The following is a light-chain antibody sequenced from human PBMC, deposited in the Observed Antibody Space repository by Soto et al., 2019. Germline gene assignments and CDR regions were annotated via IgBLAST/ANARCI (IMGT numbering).Light chain of an antibody. CDR2: RNI. CDR1: VSNIGAGYD. J-gene: IGLJ2*01. Sequence: QSALTQPPSVSGAPGQRVTISCTGSVSNIGAGYDVHWYQQLPGTAPKLLIFRNINRPSGVPDRFSGSRSGTSASLAISGLQAEDEADYYCQSYDGSLSGVVFGGGTKLTVL. CDR3: QSYDGSLSGVV. V-gene: IGLV1-40*01.